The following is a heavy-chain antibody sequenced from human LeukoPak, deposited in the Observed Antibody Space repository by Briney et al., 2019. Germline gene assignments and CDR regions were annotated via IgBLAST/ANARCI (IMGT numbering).Heavy chain of an antibody. CDR3: ARLSRGGGDYGY. CDR2: IYHSGST. D-gene: IGHD4-17*01. CDR1: GYSISSGYY. V-gene: IGHV4-38-2*01. J-gene: IGHJ4*02. Sequence: SETLSLTCAVSGYSISSGYYWGWIRQPPGKGLEWIGSIYHSGSTYYNPSLKRRVTISVDTSKNQFSLKLSSVTAADTAVYYCARLSRGGGDYGYWGQGTLVTVSS.